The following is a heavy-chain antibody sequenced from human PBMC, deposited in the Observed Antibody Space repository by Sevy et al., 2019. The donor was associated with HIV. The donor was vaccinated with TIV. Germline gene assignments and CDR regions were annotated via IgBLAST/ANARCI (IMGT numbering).Heavy chain of an antibody. CDR1: GGSISSGDYY. D-gene: IGHD2-21*01. V-gene: IGHV4-30-4*01. CDR3: ARGRSITSPSNYFDY. Sequence: SETLSLTCTVSGGSISSGDYYWSWIRQPPGKGLEWIGYIYYSGSTYYNPSLKSRVTISVDTSKNQFSLKLSSVTAADTAVYYCARGRSITSPSNYFDYWGQGTLVTVSS. J-gene: IGHJ4*02. CDR2: IYYSGST.